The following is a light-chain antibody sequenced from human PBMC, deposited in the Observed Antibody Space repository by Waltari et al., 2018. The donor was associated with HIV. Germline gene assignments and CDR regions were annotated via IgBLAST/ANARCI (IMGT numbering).Light chain of an antibody. CDR1: QSVSSY. CDR2: SAS. J-gene: IGKJ3*01. V-gene: IGKV1-39*01. Sequence: DMQMTQSPSSLSASVGDRVTITCRASQSVSSYLTWYQQKPGKPPKLLIYSASSLHSGVPASFSGSRSGTDFTLTISSLQPEDFATYYCHQSSTIPYTFGPGTKVDIK. CDR3: HQSSTIPYT.